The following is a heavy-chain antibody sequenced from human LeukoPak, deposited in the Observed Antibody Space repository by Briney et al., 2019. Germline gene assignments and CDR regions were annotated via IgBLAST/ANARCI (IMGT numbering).Heavy chain of an antibody. CDR1: GYTFTGYY. CDR2: INPNSGGT. D-gene: IGHD3-3*01. V-gene: IGHV1-2*02. CDR3: AREERFLEWLPGDY. J-gene: IGHJ4*02. Sequence: GASVKVSCKASGYTFTGYYMHWVRQAPGQGLEWMGWINPNSGGTNYAQKFQGRATMTRDTSISTAYMELSRLRSDDTAVYYCAREERFLEWLPGDYWGQGTLVTASS.